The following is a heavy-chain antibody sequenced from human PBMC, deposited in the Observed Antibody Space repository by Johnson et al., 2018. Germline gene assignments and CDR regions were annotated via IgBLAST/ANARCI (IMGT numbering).Heavy chain of an antibody. CDR1: GFTFSSYG. Sequence: QEQLVQSGGGVVEHGRSLRLSCAASGFTFSSYGMHWVRQAPGKGLEWVAVISYDGSNKYYADSVKGRFTISRDNAKNSLYLQMNSLRAEDTALYYCAKALGENPYDAFDIWGQGTMVTVSS. V-gene: IGHV3-30*18. D-gene: IGHD3-10*01. CDR3: AKALGENPYDAFDI. CDR2: ISYDGSNK. J-gene: IGHJ3*02.